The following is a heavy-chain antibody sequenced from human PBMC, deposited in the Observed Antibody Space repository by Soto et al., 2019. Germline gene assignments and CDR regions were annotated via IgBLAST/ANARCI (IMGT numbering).Heavy chain of an antibody. D-gene: IGHD1-1*01. Sequence: QVQLVESGGGVVQPGRSPRLSCAASGFNFNSYGMHWVRQAPGKGLEWVAVIWYDGSNKYYADSVKGRFTISRDNSKNTLYLQMNSLRVEDTAVYYCVRDTTGAFDIWGQGTMVTVSS. J-gene: IGHJ3*02. CDR3: VRDTTGAFDI. CDR2: IWYDGSNK. V-gene: IGHV3-33*01. CDR1: GFNFNSYG.